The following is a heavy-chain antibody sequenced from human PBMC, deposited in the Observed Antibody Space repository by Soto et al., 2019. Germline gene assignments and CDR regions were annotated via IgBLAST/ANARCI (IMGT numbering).Heavy chain of an antibody. CDR1: GYTFSDYG. J-gene: IGHJ4*02. CDR3: AXXXXXCTEKTGYPDFDF. Sequence: QVHLVQSGAEVKTPGASVTISCKASGYTFSDYGIHWIRQAPGXRPEWLGWILCLNDRKEYSQKFQGRISLTRDTSASTAYMGLSRLRSEDXAVXYCAXXXXXCTEKTGYPDFDFWGQGSLVSVSS. CDR2: ILCLNDRK. V-gene: IGHV1-3*01. D-gene: IGHD2-8*02.